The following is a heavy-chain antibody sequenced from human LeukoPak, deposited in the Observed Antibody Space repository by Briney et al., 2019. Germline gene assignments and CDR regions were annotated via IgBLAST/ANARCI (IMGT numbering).Heavy chain of an antibody. J-gene: IGHJ2*01. Sequence: TSETLPLTCTVSGGSVSSGSYYWSWIRQPPGKGLEWIGYIYYSGSTNYNPSLKSRVTISVDTSKNQFSLKLSSETAADTAVYYCASGYSYGYGFWYFDLWGRGTLVTVSS. CDR3: ASGYSYGYGFWYFDL. CDR2: IYYSGST. V-gene: IGHV4-61*01. D-gene: IGHD5-18*01. CDR1: GGSVSSGSYY.